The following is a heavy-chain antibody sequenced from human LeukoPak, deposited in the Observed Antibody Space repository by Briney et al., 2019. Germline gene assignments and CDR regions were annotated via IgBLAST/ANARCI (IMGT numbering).Heavy chain of an antibody. J-gene: IGHJ4*02. Sequence: SETLSLTCAVYGGSFSGYYWSWIRRPPGKGLEWIGEINHSGSTNYNPSLKSRVTISVDTSKNRFSLKLSSVTAADTAVYYCARGGQWLRPFDYWGQGTLVTVSS. CDR1: GGSFSGYY. D-gene: IGHD5-12*01. CDR3: ARGGQWLRPFDY. CDR2: INHSGST. V-gene: IGHV4-34*01.